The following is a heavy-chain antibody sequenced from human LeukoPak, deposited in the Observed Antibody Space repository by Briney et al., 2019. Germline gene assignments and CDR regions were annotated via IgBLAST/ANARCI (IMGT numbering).Heavy chain of an antibody. CDR1: GASVSSTSYH. Sequence: SETLSLTCSVSGASVSSTSYHWGWIRQPPGRGLEWIGTFSYIGRTYYSPSLKSRVSISVDTSKNEFSLRLTSVTAADTAVYYCARLSAQMTVMVSPFDFWGQGTLVAVSP. J-gene: IGHJ4*02. D-gene: IGHD3-22*01. CDR2: FSYIGRT. V-gene: IGHV4-39*01. CDR3: ARLSAQMTVMVSPFDF.